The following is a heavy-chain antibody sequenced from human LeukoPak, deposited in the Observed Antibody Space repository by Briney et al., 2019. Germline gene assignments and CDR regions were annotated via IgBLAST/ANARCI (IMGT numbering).Heavy chain of an antibody. V-gene: IGHV3-74*01. CDR1: GFTFTTYW. D-gene: IGHD4-17*01. J-gene: IGHJ4*02. Sequence: PGGSLRLSCAASGFTFTTYWMHWVRQAPGKGLVWVSHINSDGSITSYADSVKGRFTISRDNSKNTLYLQMNSLRAEDTAVYYCARDAPSDYGDYEGSGSLDYWGQGTLVTVSS. CDR2: INSDGSIT. CDR3: ARDAPSDYGDYEGSGSLDY.